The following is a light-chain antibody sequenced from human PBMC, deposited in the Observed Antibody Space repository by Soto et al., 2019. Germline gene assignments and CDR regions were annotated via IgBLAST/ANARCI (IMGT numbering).Light chain of an antibody. CDR3: CSYAGSYISEV. V-gene: IGLV2-11*01. CDR1: SSDVGGYNY. CDR2: DVS. Sequence: QSALTQPRSVSGSPGQSVTISCTGTSSDVGGYNYVSWYQQHPDKAPKLMIYDVSKRPSGVPDRFSGSKSGNTASLTISGLQAEDGADYYCCSYAGSYISEVFGTGTKVTVL. J-gene: IGLJ1*01.